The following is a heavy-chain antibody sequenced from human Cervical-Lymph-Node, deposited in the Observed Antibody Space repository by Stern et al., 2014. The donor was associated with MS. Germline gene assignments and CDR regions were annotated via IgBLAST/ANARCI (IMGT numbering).Heavy chain of an antibody. Sequence: VQLVQSGADVKKPGASVKVSCKASGYTFTGYLLHWVRQAPGQGLEWMGWINPNNGGTTYAQNFQGRVTLDRDTTIATAYMELSSLRSDDTDFYYCAREGHYYDTTGYLAHWGQGTLLTVSS. CDR2: INPNNGGT. CDR1: GYTFTGYL. J-gene: IGHJ5*02. CDR3: AREGHYYDTTGYLAH. D-gene: IGHD3-22*01. V-gene: IGHV1-2*02.